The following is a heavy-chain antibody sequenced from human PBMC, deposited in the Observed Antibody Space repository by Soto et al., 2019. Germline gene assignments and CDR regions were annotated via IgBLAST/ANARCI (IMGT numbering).Heavy chain of an antibody. CDR3: ARDPTRPDYDILTYYYYYYMDV. Sequence: GGSLRLSCAASGFTFSSYGMHWVRQAPGKGLEWVAVIWYDGSNKYYADSVKGRFTISRDNSKNTLYLQMNSLRAEDTAVYYCARDPTRPDYDILTYYYYYYMDVWGKGTTVTVSS. CDR2: IWYDGSNK. D-gene: IGHD3-9*01. V-gene: IGHV3-33*01. CDR1: GFTFSSYG. J-gene: IGHJ6*03.